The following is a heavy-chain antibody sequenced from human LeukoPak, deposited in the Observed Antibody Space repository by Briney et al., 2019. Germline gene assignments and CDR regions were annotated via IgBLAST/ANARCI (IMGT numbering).Heavy chain of an antibody. V-gene: IGHV4-39*01. CDR3: GRLYGGDSGVGAFDI. D-gene: IGHD4-23*01. CDR2: FYYRGSP. J-gene: IGHJ3*02. CDR1: GGSISSSTFH. Sequence: SDPLSLTRSVSGGSISSSTFHWGWIRQSPGKGLVWNGSFYYRGSPYYDSSLKSRVTISVDTSKNQLSLRLNSVTAAHTAVYYCGRLYGGDSGVGAFDIWGEGTMVTVSS.